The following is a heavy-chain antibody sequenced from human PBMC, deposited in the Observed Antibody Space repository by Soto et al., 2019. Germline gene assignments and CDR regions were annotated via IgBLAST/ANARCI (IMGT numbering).Heavy chain of an antibody. D-gene: IGHD3-10*01. V-gene: IGHV4-59*01. CDR1: GGSISSYY. CDR3: ARVWGGAFDI. Sequence: QVQLQESGPGLVKPSETLSLTCTVSGGSISSYYWSWIRQPPGKGLEWIGYIYYSGSTNYNPSLKGRVTISVAPSKNQFSLKLSSVTAADTAVYYCARVWGGAFDIWGQGTMVTVSS. J-gene: IGHJ3*02. CDR2: IYYSGST.